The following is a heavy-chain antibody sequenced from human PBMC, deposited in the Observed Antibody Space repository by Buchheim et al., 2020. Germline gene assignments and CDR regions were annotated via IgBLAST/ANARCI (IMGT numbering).Heavy chain of an antibody. J-gene: IGHJ4*02. CDR1: GGALSGYG. Sequence: QVHLVQSGPEVKKSGSSVKVSCKASGGALSGYGFSWVRQAPGQGLEWMGGIIPMSGSSTHAERYQGRVTIIADKYTNTVYMELGSLRSEDTAVYFCARIYCSSSSCAGYFDSWGQGT. CDR3: ARIYCSSSSCAGYFDS. D-gene: IGHD6-13*01. V-gene: IGHV1-69*06. CDR2: IIPMSGSS.